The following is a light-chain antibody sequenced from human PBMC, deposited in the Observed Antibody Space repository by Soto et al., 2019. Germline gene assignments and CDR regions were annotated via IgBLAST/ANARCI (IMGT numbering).Light chain of an antibody. CDR1: HNISSF. J-gene: IGKJ1*01. CDR2: GAS. V-gene: IGKV1-39*01. Sequence: DIQMTQSPSSLSAPVGDRVTMTCRASHNISSFLNWYQQKPGKAPKLLIYGASSLQSGVPSMFSGRGSGTDFTLTISSLQPEDIATYFCQQSYSTLWTFGQGTKVEIK. CDR3: QQSYSTLWT.